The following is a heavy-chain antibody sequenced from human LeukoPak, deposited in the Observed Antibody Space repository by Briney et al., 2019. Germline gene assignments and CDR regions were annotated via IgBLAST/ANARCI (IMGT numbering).Heavy chain of an antibody. V-gene: IGHV4-34*01. CDR2: INHSGST. D-gene: IGHD2-15*01. CDR1: GGSFSGYY. J-gene: IGHJ4*02. CDR3: ARGGYRMVAATRHYFDY. Sequence: SETLSLTCAVYGGSFSGYYWSWIRQPPGKGLEWIGEINHSGSTNYNPSLKSRVTISVDTSKNQFSLKLSSVTAADTAVYYCARGGYRMVAATRHYFDYWGQGTLVTVSS.